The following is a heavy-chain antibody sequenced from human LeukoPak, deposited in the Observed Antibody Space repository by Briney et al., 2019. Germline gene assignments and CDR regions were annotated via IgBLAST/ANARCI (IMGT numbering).Heavy chain of an antibody. V-gene: IGHV4-39*02. D-gene: IGHD4-17*01. J-gene: IGHJ4*02. CDR2: IYYSGST. CDR3: AGDQGTVTTYY. CDR1: GGSISSSSYY. Sequence: PSETLSLTCTVSGGSISSSSYYWGWIRQPPGKGLEWIVSIYYSGSTYYNPSLKSRVTISVDTSKNQFSLKLSSVTAADTAVYYCAGDQGTVTTYYWGQGTLVTVSS.